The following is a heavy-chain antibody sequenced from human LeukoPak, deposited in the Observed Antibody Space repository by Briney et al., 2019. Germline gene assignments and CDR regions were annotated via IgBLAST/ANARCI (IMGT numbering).Heavy chain of an antibody. CDR1: GGSFSGYY. CDR3: ARGGSCGGDCYAFDI. D-gene: IGHD2-21*02. Sequence: SETLSLTCAVYGGSFSGYYWSWIRQPPGKGLEWIGEINHSGRTNYNPSLKSRVTISVDASKNQFSLKLSSVTAADTAVYYCARGGSCGGDCYAFDIWGQGTMVTVSS. CDR2: INHSGRT. J-gene: IGHJ3*02. V-gene: IGHV4-34*01.